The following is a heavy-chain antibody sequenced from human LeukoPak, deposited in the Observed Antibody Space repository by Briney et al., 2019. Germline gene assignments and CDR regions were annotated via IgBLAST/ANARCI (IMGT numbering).Heavy chain of an antibody. V-gene: IGHV3-21*04. Sequence: GGSLRLSCAASGFAFSTYTMNWVRQAPGKGLEWVSSISSSDTYIYYADSVKGRFTISRDNSKNTLYLQMNSLRAEDTAVYYCVLRGGATDYWGQGTLVTVSS. J-gene: IGHJ4*02. CDR1: GFAFSTYT. CDR3: VLRGGATDY. D-gene: IGHD3-16*01. CDR2: ISSSDTYI.